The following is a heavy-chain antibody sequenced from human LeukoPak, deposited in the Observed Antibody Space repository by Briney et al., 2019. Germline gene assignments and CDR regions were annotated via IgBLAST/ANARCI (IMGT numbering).Heavy chain of an antibody. D-gene: IGHD3-10*01. V-gene: IGHV4-39*01. J-gene: IGHJ6*03. CDR3: ARGRFGELRSMDV. CDR2: VNYGGTT. CDR1: GGPINSRGYY. Sequence: SETLSLTCIVSGGPINSRGYYWAWIRQPPGKGLEWIANVNYGGTTNHNPPLKSRATISVDTSENQFYLKLTSVTAADTAVYYCARGRFGELRSMDVWGKGTTVTVSS.